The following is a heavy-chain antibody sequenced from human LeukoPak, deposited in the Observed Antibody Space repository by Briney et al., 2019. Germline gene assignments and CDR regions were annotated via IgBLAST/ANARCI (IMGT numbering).Heavy chain of an antibody. CDR2: ISGSGGST. J-gene: IGHJ4*02. Sequence: GGSLRLSCAASGFTFSSYAMSWVRQAPGKGLEWVSAISGSGGSTYYADSVKGRFTISRDDSKNTLYLQMNSLRAEDTAVYYCAKNQLVTVYFDYWGQGTLVTVSS. CDR1: GFTFSSYA. D-gene: IGHD6-13*01. V-gene: IGHV3-23*01. CDR3: AKNQLVTVYFDY.